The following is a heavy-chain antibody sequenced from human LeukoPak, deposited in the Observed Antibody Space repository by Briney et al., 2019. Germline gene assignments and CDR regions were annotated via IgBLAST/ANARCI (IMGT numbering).Heavy chain of an antibody. V-gene: IGHV4-4*02. J-gene: IGHJ5*02. Sequence: PSETLSLTCAVSGGSISSSNWWSWVRQPPGKGLEWIGEIYHSGSTNYNPSLKSRVTISVDKSKNQFSLKLSSVTAADTAVYYCARKYCSSTSCYRGWFDPWGQGTLVTVSS. CDR1: GGSISSSNW. CDR3: ARKYCSSTSCYRGWFDP. D-gene: IGHD2-2*01. CDR2: IYHSGST.